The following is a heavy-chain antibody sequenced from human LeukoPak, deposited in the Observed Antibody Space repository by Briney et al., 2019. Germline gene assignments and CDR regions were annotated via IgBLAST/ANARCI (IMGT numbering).Heavy chain of an antibody. CDR2: INPSSGGT. V-gene: IGHV1-2*02. CDR1: AYTFTGYY. D-gene: IGHD2-15*01. J-gene: IGHJ5*02. CDR3: ARQSCSGGSCYSGWFDP. Sequence: ASVTVSFKSSAYTFTGYYMHWLRQPPGQGLEWMGCINPSSGGTNYSQKFQGRVTMTRDTSISTAYMELRRLRSDDTGVYYCARQSCSGGSCYSGWFDPWGQGTLVTVSS.